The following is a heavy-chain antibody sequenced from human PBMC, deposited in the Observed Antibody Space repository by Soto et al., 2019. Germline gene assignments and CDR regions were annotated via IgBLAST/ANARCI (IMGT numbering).Heavy chain of an antibody. CDR2: ISWNSGTI. V-gene: IGHV3-9*01. J-gene: IGHJ4*02. CDR3: AKDHSGWNYGIDY. CDR1: GFTFDEHA. D-gene: IGHD1-7*01. Sequence: PGGSLRLSCAASGFTFDEHAMHWVRQAPGKGLEWVSFISWNSGTIGYADSVKGRFTISRDNAKNSLYLQMNSLRAEDTALYYCAKDHSGWNYGIDYWGQGT.